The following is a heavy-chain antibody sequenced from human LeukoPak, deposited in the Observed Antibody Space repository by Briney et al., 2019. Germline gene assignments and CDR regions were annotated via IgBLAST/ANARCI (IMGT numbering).Heavy chain of an antibody. Sequence: PGGSLRLSCAASGFTFSSYWISWVRQAPGKGLEWVSYISSSGSTIYYADSVKGRFTISRDNAKNSLYLQMNSLRAEDTAVYYCARENYGYYDIGKWGAFDIWGQGTMVTVSS. CDR1: GFTFSSYW. D-gene: IGHD3-9*01. V-gene: IGHV3-48*04. CDR3: ARENYGYYDIGKWGAFDI. J-gene: IGHJ3*02. CDR2: ISSSGSTI.